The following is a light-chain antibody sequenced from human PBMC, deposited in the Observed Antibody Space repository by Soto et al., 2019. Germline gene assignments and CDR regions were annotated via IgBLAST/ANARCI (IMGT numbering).Light chain of an antibody. CDR2: ATS. Sequence: EIVLTQSPDTLSLSPGERATLSCRASQSVSSSHLAWYQQKPGQAPRLLIYATSNRATGLPDRFSGSGSGTEFTLSISRLEPEDFALYHCQQYGTSPTFGQGTKVEVK. V-gene: IGKV3-20*01. J-gene: IGKJ1*01. CDR1: QSVSSSH. CDR3: QQYGTSPT.